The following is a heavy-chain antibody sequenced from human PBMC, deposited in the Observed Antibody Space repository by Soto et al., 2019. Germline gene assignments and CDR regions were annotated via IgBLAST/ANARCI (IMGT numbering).Heavy chain of an antibody. V-gene: IGHV1-3*01. CDR2: INAGNGNT. Sequence: QVQLVQSGTEVKKPGASVEVSCKASGYSFTSYTIHWVRQAPGQRLEWMAWINAGNGNTKYSQKVQGSLTLATDTSATTTYMELTSLRSEDTAVYYCARDPALDYWGQGTLVTVSS. CDR1: GYSFTSYT. CDR3: ARDPALDY. J-gene: IGHJ4*02.